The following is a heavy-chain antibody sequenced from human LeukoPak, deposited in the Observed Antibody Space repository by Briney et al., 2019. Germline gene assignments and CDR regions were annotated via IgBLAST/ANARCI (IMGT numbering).Heavy chain of an antibody. Sequence: GGSLRLSCVASGFTFISHAMSWVRQTPGKGLEWVSTISRDNINTYYTDSVKGRFTISRDNSKNTPYLQMNSLRADDTAIYYCAKDQWEFLSWGQGTMVTVSS. CDR1: GFTFISHA. J-gene: IGHJ3*01. CDR2: ISRDNINT. CDR3: AKDQWEFLS. D-gene: IGHD3-10*01. V-gene: IGHV3-23*01.